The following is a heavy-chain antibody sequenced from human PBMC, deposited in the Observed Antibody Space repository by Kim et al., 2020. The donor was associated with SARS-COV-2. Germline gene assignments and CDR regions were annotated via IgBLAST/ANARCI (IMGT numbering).Heavy chain of an antibody. V-gene: IGHV4-39*01. CDR3: ATHYDSSGYYSADFDY. Sequence: SQTLSLTCTVSAASISRSSYYWGWIRQPPGKGLEWIGSIYYTGSTYYNPSLKSRVTISADTSKNQFSLRLSSVTAADTAVYYCATHYDSSGYYSADFDYW. J-gene: IGHJ4*01. CDR2: IYYTGST. D-gene: IGHD3-22*01. CDR1: AASISRSSYY.